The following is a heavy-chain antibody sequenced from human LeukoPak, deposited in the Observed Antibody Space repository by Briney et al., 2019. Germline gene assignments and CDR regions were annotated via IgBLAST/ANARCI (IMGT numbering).Heavy chain of an antibody. V-gene: IGHV3-23*01. J-gene: IGHJ6*04. D-gene: IGHD3-22*01. CDR2: ISNDGGGT. CDR1: GFIFNNYG. CDR3: AKGGSGYFLDL. Sequence: GGSLRLSCSASGFIFNNYGLIWVRQAPGKGLQWVSAISNDGGGTTYADFVKGRFTISRDNSKNTLFLQMNSLRAEDTALYYCAKGGSGYFLDLWGKGTTVTVSS.